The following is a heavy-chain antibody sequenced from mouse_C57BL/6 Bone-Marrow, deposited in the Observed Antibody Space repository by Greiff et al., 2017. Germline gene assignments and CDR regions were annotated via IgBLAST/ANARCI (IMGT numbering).Heavy chain of an antibody. Sequence: QVQLKESGAELARPGASVKLSCKASGYTFTSYGISWVKQRTGQGLEWIGEIYPRSGNTYYNEKFKGKATLTADKSSSTAYMELRSLTSEDSAVYFCARLGNYYGSSWAWFAYWGQGTLVTVSA. V-gene: IGHV1-81*01. D-gene: IGHD1-1*01. J-gene: IGHJ3*01. CDR2: IYPRSGNT. CDR1: GYTFTSYG. CDR3: ARLGNYYGSSWAWFAY.